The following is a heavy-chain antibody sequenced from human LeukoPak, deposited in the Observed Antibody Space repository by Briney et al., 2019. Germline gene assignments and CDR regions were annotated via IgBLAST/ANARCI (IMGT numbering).Heavy chain of an antibody. Sequence: GEPLKISCKGSGYNFTSSWIGWVPQMPGKGLEWLGIIYPGDSDTRYSPSFQGQVTISADKSISTAYQQWSSLKASDTAMYYCARPQWLAPYDAFDIWGQGTMVTVSS. CDR2: IYPGDSDT. V-gene: IGHV5-51*01. D-gene: IGHD6-19*01. CDR3: ARPQWLAPYDAFDI. J-gene: IGHJ3*02. CDR1: GYNFTSSW.